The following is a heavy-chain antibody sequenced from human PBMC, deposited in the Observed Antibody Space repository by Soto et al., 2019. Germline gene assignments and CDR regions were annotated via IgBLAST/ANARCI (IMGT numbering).Heavy chain of an antibody. CDR2: SSGPGANA. V-gene: IGHV3-23*01. J-gene: IGHJ4*02. CDR3: ANVVG. D-gene: IGHD2-2*01. CDR1: GFALLSFA. Sequence: EVQLLESGGDLVQPGGSLRLSCAGSGFALLSFAMNWVRQAPGKGLEWVAASSGPGANAYSTDSVRGRFTVSRDNSKNMVFLEMTSLRVEDTAVYYCANVVGWGQGTLVTVSS.